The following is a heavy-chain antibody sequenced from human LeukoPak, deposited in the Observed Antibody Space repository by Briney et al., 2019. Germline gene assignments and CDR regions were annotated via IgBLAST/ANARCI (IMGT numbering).Heavy chain of an antibody. V-gene: IGHV1-69*01. CDR1: GGTFSSYA. CDR3: ARGYYYGSGREAFDI. CDR2: IIPIFGTA. J-gene: IGHJ3*02. D-gene: IGHD3-10*01. Sequence: ASVKVSCKASGGTFSSYAISWVRQAPGQGLEWMGGIIPIFGTANYAQKFQGRVTITADESTSTVYMELSSLRSEDTAVYYCARGYYYGSGREAFDIWGQGTMVTVSS.